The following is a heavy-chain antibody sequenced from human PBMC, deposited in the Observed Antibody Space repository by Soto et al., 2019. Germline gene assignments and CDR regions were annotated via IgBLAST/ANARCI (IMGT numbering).Heavy chain of an antibody. CDR3: ARRPQGTRRWFDP. D-gene: IGHD2-2*01. V-gene: IGHV4-39*01. CDR1: GGSISSSSYY. J-gene: IGHJ5*02. CDR2: IYYSGIT. Sequence: SETLSLTCTVSGGSISSSSYYWGWIRQPPGKGLEGIGSIYYSGITYYNPSLKSRVTISVDTSKNQLPLKLSSVTAADTAVYYCARRPQGTRRWFDPWGQGTLVTVSS.